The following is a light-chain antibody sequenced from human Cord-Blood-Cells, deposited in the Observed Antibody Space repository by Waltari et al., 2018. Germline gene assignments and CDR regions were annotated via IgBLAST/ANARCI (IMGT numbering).Light chain of an antibody. CDR2: DVS. Sequence: QSALTQPASVSGSPGQSITLSCTGTSSDVGGSNYVSGYQQHPGKAPKLMIYDVSNRPSGVSNRFSGSKSGNTASLTISGLQAEDEADYYCSSYTSSSTVVFGGGTKLTVL. CDR1: SSDVGGSNY. CDR3: SSYTSSSTVV. J-gene: IGLJ2*01. V-gene: IGLV2-14*01.